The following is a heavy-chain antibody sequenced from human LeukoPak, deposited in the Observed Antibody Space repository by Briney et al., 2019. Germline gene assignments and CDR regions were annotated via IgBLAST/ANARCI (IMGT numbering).Heavy chain of an antibody. V-gene: IGHV3-23*01. J-gene: IGHJ5*02. Sequence: SGGSLRLSCAASGFAFNFYAMTWVRQAPGKGLQWVSTKYASGGNTYYADSVRGRFTISRDNSKDTLYLQLNSLTAEDTAIYYCAKPISGGLAVSADWFDPWGQGTLVTVSS. CDR1: GFAFNFYA. CDR2: KYASGGNT. CDR3: AKPISGGLAVSADWFDP. D-gene: IGHD6-19*01.